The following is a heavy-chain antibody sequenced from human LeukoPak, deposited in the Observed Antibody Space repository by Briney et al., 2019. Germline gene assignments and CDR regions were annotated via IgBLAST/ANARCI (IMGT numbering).Heavy chain of an antibody. CDR3: ARGDDYKSTLFDY. CDR1: GASISRYF. V-gene: IGHV4-59*01. CDR2: ISSGGST. D-gene: IGHD5-12*01. Sequence: TETLSLTCTVSGASISRYFWNWIRQPPGKELEWIGYISSGGSTNYNPSLKSRVTISIDTSKNQFSLKLTSATAADTAVYYCARGDDYKSTLFDYWGQGTLVTVSS. J-gene: IGHJ4*02.